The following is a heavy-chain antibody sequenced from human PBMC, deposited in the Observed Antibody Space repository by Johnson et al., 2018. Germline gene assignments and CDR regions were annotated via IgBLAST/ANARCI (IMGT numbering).Heavy chain of an antibody. J-gene: IGHJ6*03. CDR1: GFTFDDHT. CDR3: AKGDYPKSDFVYNYYYIDV. V-gene: IGHV3-43*01. CDR2: ISWDGSST. D-gene: IGHD4-11*01. Sequence: VQLVQSGGVVVQPGGSLRLSCVGSGFTFDDHTMQWVRQAPGKGLEWVSLISWDGSSTYYADSVKGRFTISRDNSKNSLYLQMNSLRAEDTALYYCAKGDYPKSDFVYNYYYIDVWGKGTSVTVS.